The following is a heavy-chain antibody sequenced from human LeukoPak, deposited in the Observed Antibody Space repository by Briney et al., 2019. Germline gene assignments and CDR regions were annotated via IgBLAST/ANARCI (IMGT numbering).Heavy chain of an antibody. J-gene: IGHJ4*02. CDR2: INPNSGGT. D-gene: IGHD1-26*01. V-gene: IGHV1-2*02. CDR1: GYTFTGYY. CDR3: ARGPIVGASQYYYFDY. Sequence: ASVKVSCKASGYTFTGYYMHWVRQAPGQGLEWMGWINPNSGGTNYAQKFQGRVTMTRDTSISTAYMELSRLRSDDTAVYYCARGPIVGASQYYYFDYGGQGTLVTVSS.